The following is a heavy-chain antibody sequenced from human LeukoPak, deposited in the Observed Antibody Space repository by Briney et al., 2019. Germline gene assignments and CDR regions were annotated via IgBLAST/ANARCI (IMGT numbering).Heavy chain of an antibody. CDR2: ISPYNGNT. D-gene: IGHD2-2*02. CDR3: ARTLPGGYCSGTSCYRGIWFDP. V-gene: IGHV1-18*01. Sequence: ASVKVSCKASGYILTTHGITWVRQVPGQGLKWMGWISPYNGNTDYAQKFQGRVTMTTDTSTSTAYMELRDLRSDDAAVYYCARTLPGGYCSGTSCYRGIWFDPWGQGTLVTVSS. J-gene: IGHJ5*02. CDR1: GYILTTHG.